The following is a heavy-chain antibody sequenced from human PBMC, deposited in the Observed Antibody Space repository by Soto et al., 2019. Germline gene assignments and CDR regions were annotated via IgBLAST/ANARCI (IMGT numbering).Heavy chain of an antibody. CDR3: AREWGRSRSDY. Sequence: QVQLVQSGAEVKKPGSSVKVSCKASGGTFSSYTISWVRQAPGQGLEWMGRIIPILGIANYAQKFQGRVTITADKSTSTAYLELSRLRSEDTAVYYCAREWGRSRSDYWGQGTLVTVSS. D-gene: IGHD3-16*01. J-gene: IGHJ4*02. V-gene: IGHV1-69*08. CDR2: IIPILGIA. CDR1: GGTFSSYT.